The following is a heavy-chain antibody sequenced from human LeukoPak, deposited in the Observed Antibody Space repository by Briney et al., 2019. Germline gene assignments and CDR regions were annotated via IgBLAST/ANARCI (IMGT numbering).Heavy chain of an antibody. CDR3: ARDLAGPPQEAFDI. CDR1: GLTFSSYW. Sequence: GGSLRLSCAASGLTFSSYWMSWVRQAPGKGLERVANIKQDGSEKHYVDSVTGRFTISRDNTMNSLYLQMNSLRADDTAVYYCARDLAGPPQEAFDIWGQGTMVTVSS. V-gene: IGHV3-7*01. J-gene: IGHJ3*02. CDR2: IKQDGSEK.